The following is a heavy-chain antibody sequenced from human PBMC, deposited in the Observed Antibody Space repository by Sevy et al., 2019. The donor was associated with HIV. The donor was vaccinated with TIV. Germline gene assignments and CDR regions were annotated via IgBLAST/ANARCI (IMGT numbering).Heavy chain of an antibody. V-gene: IGHV3-23*01. CDR3: AGAGVGAKGFDY. D-gene: IGHD1-26*01. Sequence: GGSLRLSCAASGIIFKSYVMSWVRQAPGKGLEWLSGISASGGSTYYADSVKGRFTISRDNFKSTLYLKMNILRAEDTAVYYCAGAGVGAKGFDYWGQGTLVTVSS. CDR1: GIIFKSYV. CDR2: ISASGGST. J-gene: IGHJ4*02.